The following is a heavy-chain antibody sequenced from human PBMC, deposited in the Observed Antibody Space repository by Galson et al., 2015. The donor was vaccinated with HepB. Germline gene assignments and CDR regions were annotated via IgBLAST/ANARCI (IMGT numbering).Heavy chain of an antibody. CDR3: AKVRGSRGAHPLFLFDY. Sequence: SLRLSCAASGFTFSSYGMHWVRQAPGKGLEWVAVIWYDGSNKYYADSVKGRFTISRDNSKNTLYLQMNSLRAEDTAVYYCAKVRGSRGAHPLFLFDYWGQGTLVTVSS. V-gene: IGHV3-33*06. D-gene: IGHD3-10*01. CDR1: GFTFSSYG. J-gene: IGHJ4*02. CDR2: IWYDGSNK.